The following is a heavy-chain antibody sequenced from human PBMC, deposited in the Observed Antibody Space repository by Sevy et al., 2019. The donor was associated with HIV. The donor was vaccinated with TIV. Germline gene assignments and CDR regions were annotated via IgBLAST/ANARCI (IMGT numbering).Heavy chain of an antibody. CDR2: ISWDGGST. CDR1: GFTFDDYT. Sequence: GESLKISCAASGFTFDDYTMHWVRQAPGKGLEWVSLISWDGGSTYYADSVKGRFTISSDNSKNSLYLQMNSLRTEDTALYYCAKGLGRDGYNDYVFDYWGQGTLVTVSS. V-gene: IGHV3-43*01. D-gene: IGHD4-17*01. CDR3: AKGLGRDGYNDYVFDY. J-gene: IGHJ4*02.